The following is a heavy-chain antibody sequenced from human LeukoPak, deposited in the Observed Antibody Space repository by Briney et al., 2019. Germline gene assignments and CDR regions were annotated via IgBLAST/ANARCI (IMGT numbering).Heavy chain of an antibody. J-gene: IGHJ4*02. V-gene: IGHV3-30*18. CDR3: AKDRYYYDSSGYSYFDY. CDR2: ISYDGSNK. Sequence: GGSLRLSCAASGFIFIIYGMHWVRQAPGKGLEWVALISYDGSNKYYADSVKGRFTISRDNSKNTLYLQMSSLRAEDTAVYYCAKDRYYYDSSGYSYFDYWGQGTLVTVSS. D-gene: IGHD3-22*01. CDR1: GFIFIIYG.